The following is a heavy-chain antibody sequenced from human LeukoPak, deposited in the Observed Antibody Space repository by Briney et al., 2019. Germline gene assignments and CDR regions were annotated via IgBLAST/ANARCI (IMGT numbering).Heavy chain of an antibody. CDR3: AKDEDYGDPGDY. CDR2: IRYDGSNK. CDR1: GFTFSSYG. Sequence: GGSLRLSCAASGFTFSSYGMHWVRQAPGKGLEWVAFIRYDGSNKYYADSVKGRFTISRDNSKNTLYLQMDSLRAEDTAVYYCAKDEDYGDPGDYWGQGTLVTVSS. V-gene: IGHV3-30*02. D-gene: IGHD4-17*01. J-gene: IGHJ4*02.